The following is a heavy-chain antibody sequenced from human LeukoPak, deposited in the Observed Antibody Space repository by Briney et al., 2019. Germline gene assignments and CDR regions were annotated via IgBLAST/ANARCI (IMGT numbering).Heavy chain of an antibody. J-gene: IGHJ4*02. CDR1: GFTFSDYY. D-gene: IGHD6-13*01. Sequence: GGSLRLSCAASGFTFSDYYMNWIRQAPGKGLEWVSYISSSGSSIDYADSVKGRFTISRDNAKNSLYLQMNSLRAEDTAVYYCARTGYSSSWYCDYWGQGTLVTVSS. CDR2: ISSSGSSI. CDR3: ARTGYSSSWYCDY. V-gene: IGHV3-11*04.